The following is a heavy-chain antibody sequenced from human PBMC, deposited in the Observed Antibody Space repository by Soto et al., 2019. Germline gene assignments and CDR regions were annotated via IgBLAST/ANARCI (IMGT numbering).Heavy chain of an antibody. Sequence: SSETLSLTCTVSGGSISSGGYYWSWIRQFPGKGLEWIGYISYSGSTYHNPSLRSRLSISRDPSKNQFSLRLSSVTAADTALYYCARAATVTLYDAFDLWGQVTMVTVSS. CDR2: ISYSGST. V-gene: IGHV4-31*03. J-gene: IGHJ3*01. CDR3: ARAATVTLYDAFDL. D-gene: IGHD4-17*01. CDR1: GGSISSGGYY.